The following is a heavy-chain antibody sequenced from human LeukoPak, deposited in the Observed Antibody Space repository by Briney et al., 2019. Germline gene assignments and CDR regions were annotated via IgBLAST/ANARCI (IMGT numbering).Heavy chain of an antibody. Sequence: SETLSLACTVSGGSISSDDYYWSWIRQHPGKGLEWIGYIYYSGSTYYNPSLKSRVTISVDTSKNQFSLKLSSVTAADTAVYYCASLTSSRRAFHIWGQGTMVTVSS. V-gene: IGHV4-31*03. CDR1: GGSISSDDYY. CDR3: ASLTSSRRAFHI. J-gene: IGHJ3*02. D-gene: IGHD4/OR15-4a*01. CDR2: IYYSGST.